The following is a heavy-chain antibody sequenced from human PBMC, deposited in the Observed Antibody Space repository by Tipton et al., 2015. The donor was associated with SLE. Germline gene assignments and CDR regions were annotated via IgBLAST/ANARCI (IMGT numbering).Heavy chain of an antibody. CDR1: GYTFTDYG. CDR3: TRAGIVVFNAASDI. J-gene: IGHJ3*02. D-gene: IGHD2-21*01. V-gene: IGHV1-18*01. Sequence: QLVQSGGEVQKPGASVKVSCKSSGYTFTDYGITWVRQAPGQGLEWMGWISSHEGDTNYARKFQGRVTMTTDKSTSTAYMELRSLRSDDTAVYYCTRAGIVVFNAASDIWGQGTTVTVSS. CDR2: ISSHEGDT.